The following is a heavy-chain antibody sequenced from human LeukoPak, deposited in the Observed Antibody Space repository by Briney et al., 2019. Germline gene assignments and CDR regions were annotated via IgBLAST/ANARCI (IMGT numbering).Heavy chain of an antibody. CDR3: ARGWYSSGSSYYYGMDV. CDR2: IIPILGIA. CDR1: GGTFSSYA. J-gene: IGHJ6*02. V-gene: IGHV1-69*04. D-gene: IGHD6-19*01. Sequence: SVKVSCKASGGTFSSYAISWVRQAPGQGLEWMGRIIPILGIANYAQKFQGRVTITADKSTSTAYMELSSLRSEDTAVYYCARGWYSSGSSYYYGMDVWGQGTTVTVSS.